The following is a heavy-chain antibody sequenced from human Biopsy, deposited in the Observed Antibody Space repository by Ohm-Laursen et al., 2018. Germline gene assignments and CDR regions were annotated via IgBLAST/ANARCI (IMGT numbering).Heavy chain of an antibody. V-gene: IGHV1-8*02. CDR1: GGAFTNYD. CDR2: LNPVSGNS. D-gene: IGHD1-7*01. Sequence: ASSVKVSCKASGGAFTNYDITWVRQASGQGPEWIGWLNPVSGNSNFGQKFRGRVTVTSDTSISTAYMELSGLTSDDTATYYCGRAVRNQLLTDPWGQGTLVTVTS. J-gene: IGHJ5*02. CDR3: GRAVRNQLLTDP.